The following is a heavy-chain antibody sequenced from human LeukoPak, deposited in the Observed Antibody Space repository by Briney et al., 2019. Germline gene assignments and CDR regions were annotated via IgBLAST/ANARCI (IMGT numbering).Heavy chain of an antibody. J-gene: IGHJ5*02. V-gene: IGHV3-7*04. CDR3: ARVRTGTTNWFDP. Sequence: GGSLRLSCAASGFTFSNYWMSWVRQAPGKGLKWVANIKEDGSEKYYADSVKGRFTISRDNAKNSLNLQMNSLRAEDTAVYYCARVRTGTTNWFDPWGQGTLVTVSS. CDR1: GFTFSNYW. CDR2: IKEDGSEK. D-gene: IGHD1-1*01.